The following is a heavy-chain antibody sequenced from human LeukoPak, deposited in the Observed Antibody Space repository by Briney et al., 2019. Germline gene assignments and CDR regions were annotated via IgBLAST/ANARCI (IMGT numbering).Heavy chain of an antibody. CDR2: ITGTSGRT. V-gene: IGHV3-23*01. J-gene: IGHJ4*02. Sequence: GGSLRLSCEVPGLIFSNFAMAWVRQAPGKGLEGVSLITGTSGRTYYAASVKGRFTISRDNSKNTVYLQMDKLRAEDTAPYCCAKDHVNAGRLDYWGQGAPVTVSS. D-gene: IGHD6-13*01. CDR1: GLIFSNFA. CDR3: AKDHVNAGRLDY.